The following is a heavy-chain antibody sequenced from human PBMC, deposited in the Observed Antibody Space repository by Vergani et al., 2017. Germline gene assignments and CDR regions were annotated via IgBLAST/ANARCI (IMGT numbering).Heavy chain of an antibody. V-gene: IGHV3-7*01. CDR3: GRISGGSAPYLQY. D-gene: IGHD2-15*01. CDR1: GFTFGDYY. Sequence: EVHLEESGGGLVQPGGSLRLSCAASGFTFGDYYLAWIRLAPGKGLDWVASIKRDGTETFYVDSVKGRFTISRDNAKTTLYLQMNSLRDEDRGVYYCGRISGGSAPYLQYWGQGNLVTVAS. J-gene: IGHJ1*01. CDR2: IKRDGTET.